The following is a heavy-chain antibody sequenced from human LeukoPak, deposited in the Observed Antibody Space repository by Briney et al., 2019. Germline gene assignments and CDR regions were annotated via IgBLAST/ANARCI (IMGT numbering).Heavy chain of an antibody. CDR2: IYSGDST. Sequence: GGSLRLSCAASGLTVSGNYMSWVRQAPGKGLEWVSIIYSGDSTYYADSVKGRFTISRDNSKNTLYLQMNSLRAEDTAVYYCARVFWEKDGFIGAFDIWGQGTMVTVSS. D-gene: IGHD3-3*01. CDR3: ARVFWEKDGFIGAFDI. J-gene: IGHJ3*02. CDR1: GLTVSGNY. V-gene: IGHV3-66*01.